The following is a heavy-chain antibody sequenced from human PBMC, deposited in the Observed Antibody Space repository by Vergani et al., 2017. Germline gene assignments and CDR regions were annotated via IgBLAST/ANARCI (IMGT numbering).Heavy chain of an antibody. CDR1: GYTFTSYY. J-gene: IGHJ4*02. CDR3: TSGWYYDSIAYWGY. Sequence: QVQLVQSGAEVKKPGASVKVSCKASGYTFTSYYMHWVRQAPEQGLEWMGIINPSGGSTSYAQKFQGRVTMTRDTSTSTVYMGLSSLRSEATAVYYGTSGWYYDSIAYWGYWGQGTLVTVSS. D-gene: IGHD3-22*01. V-gene: IGHV1-46*03. CDR2: INPSGGST.